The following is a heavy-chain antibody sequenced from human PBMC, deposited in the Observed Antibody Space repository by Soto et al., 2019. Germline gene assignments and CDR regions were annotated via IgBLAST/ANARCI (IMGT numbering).Heavy chain of an antibody. D-gene: IGHD1-26*01. V-gene: IGHV1-69*13. Sequence: ASVKVSCKASGGTFSSYAISWVRQAPGQRLEWMGGIIPIFGTANYAQKLQGRATITADESTSTAYMELSSLRSEDTAVYYCARDRSGSYRPLDYWGQGTLVTVSS. CDR1: GGTFSSYA. CDR3: ARDRSGSYRPLDY. J-gene: IGHJ4*02. CDR2: IIPIFGTA.